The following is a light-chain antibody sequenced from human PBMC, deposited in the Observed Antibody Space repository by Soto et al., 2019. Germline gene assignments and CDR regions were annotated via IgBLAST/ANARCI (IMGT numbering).Light chain of an antibody. CDR1: QSIRRY. CDR3: QQYESYSPLT. CDR2: AAS. V-gene: IGKV1-39*01. J-gene: IGKJ4*01. Sequence: DIQMTQSPSSLSASVGDRVIITCRASQSIRRYLNWYQHKPGKVPTLLIYAASSLQSGVPSRFSGRRSGTEFTLTIAGLQPEDFATYYCQQYESYSPLTFGGGTKVDIK.